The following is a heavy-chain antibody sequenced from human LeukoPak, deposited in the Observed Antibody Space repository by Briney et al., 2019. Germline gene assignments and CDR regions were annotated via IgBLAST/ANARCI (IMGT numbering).Heavy chain of an antibody. J-gene: IGHJ6*03. CDR3: ASDYRYYYYYMDV. Sequence: GGSLRLSCAASGFTFSSYSMNWVRQAPGKGLEWVSYISSSSSTIYYADSVKGRFTISRDNAKNTLYLQMNSLRAEDTAVYYCASDYRYYYYYMDVWGKGTTVTVSS. CDR1: GFTFSSYS. D-gene: IGHD1-26*01. V-gene: IGHV3-48*04. CDR2: ISSSSSTI.